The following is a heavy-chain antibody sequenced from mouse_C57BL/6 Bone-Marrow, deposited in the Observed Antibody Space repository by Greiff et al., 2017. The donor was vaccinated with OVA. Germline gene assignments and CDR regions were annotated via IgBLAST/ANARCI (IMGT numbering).Heavy chain of an antibody. Sequence: QVQLQQPGAELVKPGASVKMSCKASGYTFTSYWITWVKQRPGQGLEWIGDIYPGSGSTNYNEKFKSKATLTVDTPSSTAYMQLSSLTSEDSAVYYCARANSNCDYWGQGTTLTVSS. V-gene: IGHV1-55*01. CDR1: GYTFTSYW. CDR2: IYPGSGST. J-gene: IGHJ2*01. D-gene: IGHD2-5*01. CDR3: ARANSNCDY.